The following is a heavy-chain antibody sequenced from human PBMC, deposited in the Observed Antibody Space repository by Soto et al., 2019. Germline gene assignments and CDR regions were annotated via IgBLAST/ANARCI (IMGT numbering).Heavy chain of an antibody. CDR2: VSSSSSAM. CDR1: GFTFSNYG. V-gene: IGHV3-48*01. D-gene: IGHD1-1*01. J-gene: IGHJ6*02. Sequence: EVQLVESGGGLVQPGGSLSLSFAASGFTFSNYGMNWVRQAPGKGLEWVSYVSSSSSAMYYADSVKGRFTISRDNAKNSLYLQMNSLRAGDTAVYFCARETGVTGYYSMDVWGQGTTVTVSS. CDR3: ARETGVTGYYSMDV.